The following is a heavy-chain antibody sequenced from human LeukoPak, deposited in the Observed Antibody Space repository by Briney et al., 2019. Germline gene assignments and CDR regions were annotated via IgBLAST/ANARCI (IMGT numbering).Heavy chain of an antibody. V-gene: IGHV3-9*01. J-gene: IGHJ6*03. CDR1: GFTFDDYA. CDR2: ISWSSGSI. CDR3: AKDAGFYYYMDV. Sequence: PGGSLRLSCAASGFTFDDYAMHWVRQAPGKGLEWVSGISWSSGSIGYADSVKGRFTISRDNAKNSLYLQMNSLRAEDTAVYYCAKDAGFYYYMDVWGKGTTVTVSS. D-gene: IGHD5-12*01.